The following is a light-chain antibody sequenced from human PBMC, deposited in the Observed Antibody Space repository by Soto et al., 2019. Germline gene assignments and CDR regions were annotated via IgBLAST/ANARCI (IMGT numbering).Light chain of an antibody. CDR3: QPHNEWPPYT. CDR2: GAS. J-gene: IGKJ2*01. V-gene: IGKV3-15*01. CDR1: QSVSSK. Sequence: EIVMTQSPATLSVSPGERVTLSCWASQSVSSKLAWYQQKPGQAPRLLIYGASTRATGIPARFSGSGSGTEFTLTISSLQSEDFAVYYLQPHNEWPPYTFGQGTKLEIK.